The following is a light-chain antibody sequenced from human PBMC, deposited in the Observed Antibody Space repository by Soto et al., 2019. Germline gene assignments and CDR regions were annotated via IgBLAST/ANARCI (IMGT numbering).Light chain of an antibody. V-gene: IGKV3-20*01. Sequence: EIVLTQSPGTLSLSPGERATLSCRASQSVNSSYLAWYQQKPGQAPRLLIYGASSRATGIPDRFSGSGSGTDFTLPISRLEPEDVVVYYCQQYGSSPWTFGQGTKVEIK. CDR3: QQYGSSPWT. CDR2: GAS. J-gene: IGKJ1*01. CDR1: QSVNSSY.